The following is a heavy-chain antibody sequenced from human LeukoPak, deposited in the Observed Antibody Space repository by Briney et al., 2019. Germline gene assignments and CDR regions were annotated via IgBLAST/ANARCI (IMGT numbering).Heavy chain of an antibody. CDR2: MNPINGNT. CDR3: VREGEGVAISVNYWFAP. CDR1: GFTFTNYD. V-gene: IGHV1-8*01. Sequence: ASVKVSCKATGFTFTNYDINWVRQASGQGLEWMGWMNPINGNTGYAQKFQGRVTMTRATSTSTAYMELRSLTSEDTAVYYCVREGEGVAISVNYWFAPWGQGTLVTVSS. D-gene: IGHD3-10*01. J-gene: IGHJ5*02.